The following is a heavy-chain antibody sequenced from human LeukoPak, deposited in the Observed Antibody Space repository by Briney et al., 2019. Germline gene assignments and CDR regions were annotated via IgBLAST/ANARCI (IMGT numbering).Heavy chain of an antibody. CDR3: AKDYDYVWGSTNY. V-gene: IGHV3-30*02. J-gene: IGHJ4*02. CDR2: IRYDGSNK. Sequence: SCKASGGTFSSYGMHWVRQAPGKGLEWVAFIRYDGSNKYYADSVKGRFTISRDNSKNTLYLQMNSLRAEDTAVYYCAKDYDYVWGSTNYWGQGTLVTVSS. CDR1: GGTFSSYG. D-gene: IGHD3-16*01.